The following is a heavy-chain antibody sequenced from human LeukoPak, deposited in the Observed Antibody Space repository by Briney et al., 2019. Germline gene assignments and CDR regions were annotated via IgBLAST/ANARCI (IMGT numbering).Heavy chain of an antibody. CDR1: GFTFSSYG. V-gene: IGHV3-21*01. Sequence: NSGRSLRLSCAASGFTFSSYGMHWVRQAPGKGLEWVSSISSDSPYIYYADSVKGRFTISRDNAKNSLYLQMNSLGAEDTAVYYCARNFGYCSGASCNYYFDYWGQGTLVTVSS. D-gene: IGHD2-15*01. J-gene: IGHJ4*02. CDR2: ISSDSPYI. CDR3: ARNFGYCSGASCNYYFDY.